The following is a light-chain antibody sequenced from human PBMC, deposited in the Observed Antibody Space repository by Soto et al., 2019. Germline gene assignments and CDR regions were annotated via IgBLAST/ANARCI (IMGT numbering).Light chain of an antibody. CDR3: QQYGDWPPET. Sequence: EVVLTQSPATLSLSPGDRATLSCRASQSVSRNLAWYQQKPGQAPRLLIYGASTRATGVPARFSGSGSATEFTLSISSLQSEDVEVYYCQQYGDWPPETFGQGNKLEI. CDR1: QSVSRN. CDR2: GAS. J-gene: IGKJ2*01. V-gene: IGKV3-15*01.